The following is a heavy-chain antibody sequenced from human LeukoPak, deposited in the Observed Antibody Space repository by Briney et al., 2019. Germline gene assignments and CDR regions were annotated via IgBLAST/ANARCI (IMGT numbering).Heavy chain of an antibody. Sequence: GGSLRLSCAASGFTFSTFTMHWVRQVPGAGPEWISSISGALFSGHRTTTYYADSVTGRFTISRDNAKNSLYLQMNNLRAEDTAVYYCASKGGSFTISGVLYNDAFAIWGQGTMVTVSA. CDR3: ASKGGSFTISGVLYNDAFAI. D-gene: IGHD3-3*01. CDR2: ISGALFSGHRTTT. CDR1: GFTFSTFT. V-gene: IGHV3-48*03. J-gene: IGHJ3*02.